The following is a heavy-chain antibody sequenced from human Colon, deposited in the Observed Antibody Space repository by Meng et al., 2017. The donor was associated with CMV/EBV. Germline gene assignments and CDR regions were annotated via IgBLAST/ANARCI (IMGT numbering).Heavy chain of an antibody. Sequence: KVSCKASGYSFVSFWIGWVRQMPGKGLEWMGIIYPGDSETRYSPSFRGQVTFSADKSISTVYLQWTTLQASDTATYFCARLDTNSFTMFDSWGQGTLVTVSS. CDR2: IYPGDSET. J-gene: IGHJ4*02. D-gene: IGHD2-2*01. CDR3: ARLDTNSFTMFDS. CDR1: GYSFVSFW. V-gene: IGHV5-51*01.